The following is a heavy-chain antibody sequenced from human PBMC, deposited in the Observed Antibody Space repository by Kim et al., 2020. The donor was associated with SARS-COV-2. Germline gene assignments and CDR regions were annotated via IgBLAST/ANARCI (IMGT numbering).Heavy chain of an antibody. V-gene: IGHV7-4-1*02. J-gene: IGHJ4*02. CDR3: GRNPEAFDY. CDR1: GYTFTSHN. CDR2: INSNTGRP. Sequence: ASVKVSCKASGYTFTSHNIDWVRQAPGQGLEWIGWINSNTGRPTYAQGFTGRFAFSLDTSVSTAYLQISGLKTEDTAVYFCGRNPEAFDYWGQGTLVTVSS.